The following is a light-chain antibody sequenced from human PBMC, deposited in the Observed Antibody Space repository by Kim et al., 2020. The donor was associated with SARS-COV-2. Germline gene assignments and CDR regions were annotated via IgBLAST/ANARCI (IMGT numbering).Light chain of an antibody. CDR2: DAS. CDR3: QQYNSYGYT. J-gene: IGKJ2*01. CDR1: QSISSW. V-gene: IGKV1-5*01. Sequence: SAAVGDRVTITCRASQSISSWLAWYQQKPGKAPKLLIYDASSLESGVPSRFSGSGSGTEFTLTISSLQPDDFATYYCQQYNSYGYTFGQGTKLEI.